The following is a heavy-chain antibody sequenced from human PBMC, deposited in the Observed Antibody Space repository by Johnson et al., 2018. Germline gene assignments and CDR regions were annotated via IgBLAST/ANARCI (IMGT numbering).Heavy chain of an antibody. Sequence: QVQLVESGGGVVQPGRSLRLSCAASGFTFSSYGMHWVRQAPGKGLEWVAVISYDGSNKYYADSVKGRFTISRDNSKNTVYLQINSLRAEDTAVYFCAKKDYGPTEYFQHWGQGTLVAVSS. CDR1: GFTFSSYG. V-gene: IGHV3-30*18. CDR2: ISYDGSNK. D-gene: IGHD4-17*01. J-gene: IGHJ1*01. CDR3: AKKDYGPTEYFQH.